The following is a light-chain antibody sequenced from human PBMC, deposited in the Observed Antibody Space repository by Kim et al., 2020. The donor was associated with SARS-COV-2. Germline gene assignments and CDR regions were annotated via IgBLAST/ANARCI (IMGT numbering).Light chain of an antibody. CDR2: QDS. Sequence: SYELTQPPSVSVSPGQTASITCYGDKLGDKYACWYQQKPGQSPVLVIYQDSKRPSGIPERFSGSNPGNTATLTISGTQAMDEADYYCQAWDSSTGVFGTGTKVTVL. V-gene: IGLV3-1*01. CDR1: KLGDKY. CDR3: QAWDSSTGV. J-gene: IGLJ1*01.